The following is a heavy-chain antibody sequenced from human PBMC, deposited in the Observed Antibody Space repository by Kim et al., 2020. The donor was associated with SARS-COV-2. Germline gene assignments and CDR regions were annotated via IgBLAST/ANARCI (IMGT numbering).Heavy chain of an antibody. J-gene: IGHJ3*02. CDR2: IYYSGST. CDR3: ARVVTGTTWSAFDI. CDR1: GGSISSYY. D-gene: IGHD1-20*01. Sequence: SETLSLTCTVSGGSISSYYWSWIRQPPGKGLEWIGYIYYSGSTNYNPSLKSRVTISVDTSKNQFSLKLSSVTAADTAVYYCARVVTGTTWSAFDIWGQGTMVTVSS. V-gene: IGHV4-59*01.